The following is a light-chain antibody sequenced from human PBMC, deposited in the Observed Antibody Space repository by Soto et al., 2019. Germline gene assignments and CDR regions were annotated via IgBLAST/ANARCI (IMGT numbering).Light chain of an antibody. CDR2: GAS. V-gene: IGKV3-11*01. CDR3: KHRHNWPWT. CDR1: QSVSSY. Sequence: EIVFTQSPATLSLSPGERATLSCRASQSVSSYLAWYQQKPGQAPRLLIYGASTRATGIPARFSGSGSGTEFTLTINSLKSEDFAVYYCKHRHNWPWTFGQGTKGDIK. J-gene: IGKJ1*01.